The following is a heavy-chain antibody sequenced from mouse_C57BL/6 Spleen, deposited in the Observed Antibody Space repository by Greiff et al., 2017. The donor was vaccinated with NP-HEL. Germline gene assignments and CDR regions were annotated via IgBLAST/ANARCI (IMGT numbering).Heavy chain of an antibody. CDR2: INYDGSST. CDR1: GFTFSDYY. J-gene: IGHJ4*01. D-gene: IGHD2-4*01. CDR3: ARNYDANYAMDY. V-gene: IGHV5-16*01. Sequence: EVKLMESEGGLVQPGSSMKLSCTASGFTFSDYYMAWVRQVPEKGLEWVANINYDGSSTYYLDSLKSRFIISRDHAKNILYLQMSSLKSEDTATYYCARNYDANYAMDYWGQGTSVTVSS.